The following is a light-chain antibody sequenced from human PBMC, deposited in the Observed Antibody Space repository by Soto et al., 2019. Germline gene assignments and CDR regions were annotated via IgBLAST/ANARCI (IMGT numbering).Light chain of an antibody. J-gene: IGKJ1*01. CDR2: GAS. V-gene: IGKV3-20*01. Sequence: EIVLTQSPGTLSLFPGERATLSCRASQSISSSYLAWYQQKPGQAPRLLIHGASNRATGIPDRFSGAGSGSDFPRTISRLEPEDFAVYYCHQYGSAPAWTFGQGTKVEIK. CDR3: HQYGSAPAWT. CDR1: QSISSSY.